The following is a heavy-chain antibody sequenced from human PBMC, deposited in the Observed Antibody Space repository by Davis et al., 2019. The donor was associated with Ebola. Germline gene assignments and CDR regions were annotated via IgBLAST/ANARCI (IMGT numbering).Heavy chain of an antibody. CDR1: GGSISNGDYS. D-gene: IGHD1-26*01. J-gene: IGHJ4*02. V-gene: IGHV4-30-4*08. CDR2: IHHSGGT. CDR3: ARDDLSGPIDS. Sequence: SETLSLTCTVSGGSISNGDYSWSWIRQPPGKGLEWIGYIHHSGGTYYNPSLKSRLTLAVDTSKNQFSLNLSSVTAAATAVYYCARDDLSGPIDSWGQGTLVTVSS.